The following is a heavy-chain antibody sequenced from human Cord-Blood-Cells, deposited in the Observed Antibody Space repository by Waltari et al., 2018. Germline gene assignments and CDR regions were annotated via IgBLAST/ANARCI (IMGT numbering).Heavy chain of an antibody. J-gene: IGHJ3*02. Sequence: EVKLVESGGGLVQPGGSLRLFCAAYGFTVSSYWMRWVRQAPGEGLEWVANIKQDGSEKYYVDSVKGRFTISRDNAKNSLYLQMNSLRAEDTAVYYCARGCGGSCYSAFDIWGQGTMVTVSS. D-gene: IGHD2-15*01. CDR1: GFTVSSYW. CDR3: ARGCGGSCYSAFDI. CDR2: IKQDGSEK. V-gene: IGHV3-7*01.